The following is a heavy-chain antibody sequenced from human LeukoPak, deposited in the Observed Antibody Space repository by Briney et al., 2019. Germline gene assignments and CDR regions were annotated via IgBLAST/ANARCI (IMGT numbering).Heavy chain of an antibody. CDR1: GFTFSSSW. J-gene: IGHJ4*02. CDR2: LNNDGST. V-gene: IGHV3-74*01. CDR3: VRSRGYFDS. Sequence: GGSLRLSCSGSGFTFSSSWMHWVRQVPGKGLVWVSRLNNDGSTAYADSVKGRFIISGDSAKNTLYLEMSSLRAEDTAVYYCVRSRGYFDSWGQGTLVTVSS.